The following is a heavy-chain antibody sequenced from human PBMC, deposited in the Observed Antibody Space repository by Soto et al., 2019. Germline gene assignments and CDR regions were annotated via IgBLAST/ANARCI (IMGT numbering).Heavy chain of an antibody. CDR3: ARGYDRSGDY. CDR1: GGSISTSSYY. Sequence: QLQLQESGPGLVKPSETLSLTCTVSGGSISTSSYYWGWIRQPPGKGLEWIGSIYSSGSTNYNPSLTSRGTTSVDASTTRSSLKLSSGTAADTAVYYCARGYDRSGDYWGQGTLVTVSS. J-gene: IGHJ4*02. V-gene: IGHV4-39*01. D-gene: IGHD3-3*01. CDR2: IYSSGST.